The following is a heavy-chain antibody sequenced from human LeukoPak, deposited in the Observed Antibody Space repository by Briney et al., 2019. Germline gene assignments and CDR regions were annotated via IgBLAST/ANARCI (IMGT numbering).Heavy chain of an antibody. CDR3: ARGGGRHVEY. Sequence: GGSLRLSCSASGFNFSTYAMHWVRQAPGKGLEWVANIKEDGSEKNYVDSVKGRFTISRDNAKNSLYLQMNSLRAEDTAVYYCARGGGRHVEYWGQGNLVTVSS. CDR1: GFNFSTYA. D-gene: IGHD2/OR15-2a*01. J-gene: IGHJ4*02. V-gene: IGHV3-7*05. CDR2: IKEDGSEK.